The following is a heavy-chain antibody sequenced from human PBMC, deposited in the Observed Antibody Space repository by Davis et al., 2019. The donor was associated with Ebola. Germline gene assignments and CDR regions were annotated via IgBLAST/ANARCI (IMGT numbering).Heavy chain of an antibody. D-gene: IGHD6-19*01. Sequence: GGSLRLSCTASGFTFSRHGMHWVRQAPGKGLEWVSVIYDHSTAYADSVRGRFIISRDKSNNTLYLEMNSLRVDDTAVYYCATTQWLREFDNWGQGTLVTVSS. J-gene: IGHJ4*02. CDR3: ATTQWLREFDN. CDR1: GFTFSRHG. V-gene: IGHV3-NL1*01. CDR2: IYDHST.